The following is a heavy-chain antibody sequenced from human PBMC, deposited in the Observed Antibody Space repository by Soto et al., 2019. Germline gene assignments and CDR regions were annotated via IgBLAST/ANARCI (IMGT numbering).Heavy chain of an antibody. Sequence: VQLVESGGGVVQPGRSLRLSCAASGFTFSSYGMHWVRQAPGKGLEWVAVIWYDGSNKYYADSVKGRFTISRDNSKNTLYLQMNSLRAEDTAVYYCAREDVDTAMVYGGQGTLVTVSS. D-gene: IGHD5-18*01. J-gene: IGHJ4*02. CDR1: GFTFSSYG. CDR2: IWYDGSNK. V-gene: IGHV3-33*01. CDR3: AREDVDTAMVY.